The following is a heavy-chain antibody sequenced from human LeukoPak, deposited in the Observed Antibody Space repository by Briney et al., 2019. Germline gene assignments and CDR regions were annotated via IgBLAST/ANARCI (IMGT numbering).Heavy chain of an antibody. D-gene: IGHD5-24*01. J-gene: IGHJ3*02. CDR3: AKVKRWLQLVGAFDI. Sequence: PGRSLRLSCAAPGFTFDDYAMHWVRQAPGKGLEWVSGISWNSGSIGYADSVKGRFTISRDNAKNSLYLQMNSLRAEDTALYYCAKVKRWLQLVGAFDIWGQGTMVTVSS. CDR1: GFTFDDYA. CDR2: ISWNSGSI. V-gene: IGHV3-9*01.